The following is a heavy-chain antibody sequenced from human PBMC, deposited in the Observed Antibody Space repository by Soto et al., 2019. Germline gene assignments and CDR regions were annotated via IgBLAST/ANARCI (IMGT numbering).Heavy chain of an antibody. CDR3: AKDMTIASRGNWFDP. V-gene: IGHV3-23*01. D-gene: IGHD6-13*01. J-gene: IGHJ5*02. CDR2: ISGSGGST. Sequence: EVQLLESGGGLVQPGGSLRLSCAASGFTFSSYAMSWVRQAPGKGLEWVSAISGSGGSTYYADSVKGRFTISRDNSKNSLYLQMNSLRAEDTAVYYCAKDMTIASRGNWFDPWGQGTLVTVSS. CDR1: GFTFSSYA.